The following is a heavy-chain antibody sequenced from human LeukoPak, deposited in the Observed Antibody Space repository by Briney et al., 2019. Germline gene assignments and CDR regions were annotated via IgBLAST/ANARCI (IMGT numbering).Heavy chain of an antibody. CDR1: GYTFTSYG. CDR2: ISAYNGNT. V-gene: IGHV1-18*01. D-gene: IGHD5-24*01. Sequence: GASVKVSCKASGYTFTSYGISWVRQAPGQGREWIGWISAYNGNTNYAQKLQGRVTMTTDTSTSTAYMELRSLRSDDTAVYYCARGDGYNSHDAFDIWGQGTMVTVSS. CDR3: ARGDGYNSHDAFDI. J-gene: IGHJ3*02.